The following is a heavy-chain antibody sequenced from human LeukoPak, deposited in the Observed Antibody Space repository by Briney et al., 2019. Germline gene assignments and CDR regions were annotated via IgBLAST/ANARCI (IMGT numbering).Heavy chain of an antibody. CDR3: ARVSVWGSYRPYYFDY. CDR1: GFTFSSYW. V-gene: IGHV3-74*01. J-gene: IGHJ4*02. D-gene: IGHD3-16*02. Sequence: GGSLRLSCAASGFTFSSYWMHWVRQAPGKGLVWVSRINSDGSSTSYADSVKGRFTISRDNAKNTLYLQMNSLRAEDTAVYYCARVSVWGSYRPYYFDYWGQGTLVTVSS. CDR2: INSDGSST.